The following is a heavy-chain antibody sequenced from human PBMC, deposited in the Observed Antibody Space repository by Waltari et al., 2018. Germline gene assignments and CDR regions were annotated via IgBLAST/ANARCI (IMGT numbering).Heavy chain of an antibody. CDR3: ACSVSNDAFDI. J-gene: IGHJ3*02. V-gene: IGHV1-2*02. CDR2: SNHNSDGT. D-gene: IGHD2-8*01. Sequence: QVQLVQSGAEVKKPGASVKVSCKASGYTFTGYYMHWVRQAPGQGLEWMGWSNHNSDGTNYAQKLQGRVTMTRDTSISTAYMELSRLRSDDTAVYYCACSVSNDAFDIWGQGTMVTVSS. CDR1: GYTFTGYY.